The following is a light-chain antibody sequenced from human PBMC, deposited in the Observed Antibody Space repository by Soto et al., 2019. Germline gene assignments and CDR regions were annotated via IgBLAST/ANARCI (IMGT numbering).Light chain of an antibody. CDR1: SSDVGGYNY. CDR3: CSYTSSSTRVV. V-gene: IGLV2-14*01. CDR2: DVS. J-gene: IGLJ2*01. Sequence: QSALTQPASVSGSPGQSITISCTGTSSDVGGYNYVSWYQQHPGKAPKLMIYDVSNRPSGVSNRFSGSKSGNTASLTISGRQAEDEADYYCCSYTSSSTRVVFGGGTKVTVL.